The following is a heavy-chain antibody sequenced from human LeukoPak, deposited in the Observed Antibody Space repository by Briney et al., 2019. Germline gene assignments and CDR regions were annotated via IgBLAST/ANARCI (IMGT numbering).Heavy chain of an antibody. V-gene: IGHV3-23*01. CDR2: ISANGDTT. Sequence: GGSLRLSYVASGFTFSNYGMSWVRQAPGKGLEWVSVISANGDTTYYADSVKGRFTISRDNSRNTLYLQMNSLRAEDTAVYYCAKTNWWSVFDYWGQGTLVTVSS. CDR3: AKTNWWSVFDY. J-gene: IGHJ4*02. CDR1: GFTFSNYG. D-gene: IGHD2-15*01.